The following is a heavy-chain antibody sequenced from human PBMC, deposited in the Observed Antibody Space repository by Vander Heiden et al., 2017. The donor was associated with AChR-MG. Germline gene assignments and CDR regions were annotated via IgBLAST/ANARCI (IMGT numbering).Heavy chain of an antibody. CDR1: GGSFSGYY. CDR2: INHSGST. D-gene: IGHD3-22*01. J-gene: IGHJ6*02. V-gene: IGHV4-34*01. CDR3: ARGHREGYYDSSGYYYFRERYYYYGMDV. Sequence: QVQLQQWGAGLLKPSETLSLTCAVYGGSFSGYYWSWIRQPPGKGLEWIGEINHSGSTNYNPSLKSRVTISVDTSKNQFSLKLSSVTAADTAVYYCARGHREGYYDSSGYYYFRERYYYYGMDVWGQGTTVTVSS.